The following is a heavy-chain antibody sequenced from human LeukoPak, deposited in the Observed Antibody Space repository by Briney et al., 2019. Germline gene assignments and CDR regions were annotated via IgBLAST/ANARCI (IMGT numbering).Heavy chain of an antibody. J-gene: IGHJ4*02. Sequence: SGGSLRLSCAASGLTISDSWMHWVRQAPGKGLMWVSRLASDESNKIYADSVKGRFTISGDNAKNTLYLQMNSLRVEDTGIYYCTRDAGWGRLDSWGQGALVTVSS. CDR3: TRDAGWGRLDS. CDR2: LASDESNK. V-gene: IGHV3-74*01. D-gene: IGHD3-16*01. CDR1: GLTISDSW.